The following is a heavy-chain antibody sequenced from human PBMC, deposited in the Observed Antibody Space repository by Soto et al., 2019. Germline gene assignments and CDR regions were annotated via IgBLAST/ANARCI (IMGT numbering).Heavy chain of an antibody. CDR3: ARTAAAGKYYYGVDV. Sequence: GESLKISCKGSGYSFSSYWIGWVRQMPGKGLEWMGIIYPGDSDTRYSPSFQGQVTISADKSISTAYLQWSSLKASDTAMYYCARTAAAGKYYYGVDVWGQGTTVTVSS. V-gene: IGHV5-51*01. D-gene: IGHD6-13*01. CDR1: GYSFSSYW. J-gene: IGHJ6*02. CDR2: IYPGDSDT.